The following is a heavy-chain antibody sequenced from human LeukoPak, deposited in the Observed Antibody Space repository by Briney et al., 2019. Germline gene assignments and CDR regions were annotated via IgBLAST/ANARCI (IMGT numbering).Heavy chain of an antibody. CDR2: ISPSGDRT. J-gene: IGHJ1*01. CDR1: GFTFTNHP. CDR3: ATYNSINGREFQH. D-gene: IGHD2-8*01. V-gene: IGHV3-64*02. Sequence: GGSLRLSCAASGFTFTNHPMHWVRQASGKRLEYVSAISPSGDRTWYADSVKGRFTISRDNAKNSLYLQMNSLRVEDTAIYYCATYNSINGREFQHWGQGTLVTVSS.